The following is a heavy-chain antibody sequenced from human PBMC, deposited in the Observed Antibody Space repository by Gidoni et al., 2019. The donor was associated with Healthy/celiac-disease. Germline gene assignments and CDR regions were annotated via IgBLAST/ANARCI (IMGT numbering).Heavy chain of an antibody. J-gene: IGHJ4*02. Sequence: QLQLQESGPGLVKPSETLSLTCTVSGGSISSSSYYWGWIRQPPGKGLEWIGRIYYSGSTYYNPSLKSRVTISVDTSKNQFSLKLSSVTAADTAVYYCARRSAMVQGVLDYWGQGTLVTVSS. CDR1: GGSISSSSYY. CDR2: IYYSGST. D-gene: IGHD3-10*01. CDR3: ARRSAMVQGVLDY. V-gene: IGHV4-39*01.